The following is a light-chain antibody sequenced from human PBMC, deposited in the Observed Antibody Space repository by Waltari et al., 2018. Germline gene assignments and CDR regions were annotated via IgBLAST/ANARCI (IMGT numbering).Light chain of an antibody. CDR3: QQSLNTPRT. J-gene: IGKJ1*01. CDR1: QSIRSY. CDR2: GAS. Sequence: DIQMTKSPSSLSAFVEERVTITCRASQSIRSYVNWYQQKAGKAPQLLIYGASSLQSGVPSRFSCSGSGTDFTLTIRRLQPEDFATYYCQQSLNTPRTFGPGTKVEMK. V-gene: IGKV1-39*01.